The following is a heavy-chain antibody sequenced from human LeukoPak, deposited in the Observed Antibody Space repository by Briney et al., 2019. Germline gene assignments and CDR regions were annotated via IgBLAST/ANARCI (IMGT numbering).Heavy chain of an antibody. CDR2: ISYSGST. CDR3: ARGSGASWFY. V-gene: IGHV4-59*01. Sequence: SETLSLTCTVSGGSISTYYWSWIRQPPGKGLEWIGYISYSGSTNYNPSLKSRVTMSVDTSKNQFSLKLTSMTAADTAVYYCARGSGASWFYWGQGTLVTVSS. D-gene: IGHD6-13*01. CDR1: GGSISTYY. J-gene: IGHJ4*02.